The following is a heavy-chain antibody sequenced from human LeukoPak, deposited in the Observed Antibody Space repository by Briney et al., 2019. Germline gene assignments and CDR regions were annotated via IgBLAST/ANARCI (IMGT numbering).Heavy chain of an antibody. V-gene: IGHV1-2*02. CDR2: INPNSGGT. D-gene: IGHD3-22*01. J-gene: IGHJ4*02. Sequence: ASVKVSCKASGYTFTSYYMHWVRQAPGQGLEWMGWINPNSGGTNYAQKFQGRVTMTRDTSISTAYMELSRLRSDDTAVYYCARSVGYYYDSSGYKESDYWGQGTLVTVSS. CDR3: ARSVGYYYDSSGYKESDY. CDR1: GYTFTSYY.